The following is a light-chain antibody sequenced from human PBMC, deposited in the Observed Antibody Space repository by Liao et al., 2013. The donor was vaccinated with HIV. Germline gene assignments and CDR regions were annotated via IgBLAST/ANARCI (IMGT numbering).Light chain of an antibody. V-gene: IGLV3-21*01. Sequence: SYVLTQPPSVSVAPGKTARITCGGNNIGSKSVHWYQQKPGQAPVLVIYYDSDRPSGIPERFSGSNSGNTATLTISRVEAGDEAAYYCQVWDSSSDHPIFGTGTKVTVL. CDR1: NIGSKS. J-gene: IGLJ1*01. CDR2: YDS. CDR3: QVWDSSSDHPI.